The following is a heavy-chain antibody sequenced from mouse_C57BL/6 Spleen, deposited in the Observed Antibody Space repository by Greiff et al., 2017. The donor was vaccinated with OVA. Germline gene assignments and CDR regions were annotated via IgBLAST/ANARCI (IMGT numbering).Heavy chain of an antibody. CDR3: ARGGGLRLDY. V-gene: IGHV1-22*01. D-gene: IGHD2-4*01. CDR1: GYTFTDYN. J-gene: IGHJ2*01. CDR2: INPYNGGT. Sequence: EVQLQQSGPELVKPGASVKMSCKASGYTFTDYNMHWVKQSPGKSLEWIGYINPYNGGTSYNQKFKGKATLTVNKYTSTADMELRSLTSEDAAVYYCARGGGLRLDYWGKGTTLTVSS.